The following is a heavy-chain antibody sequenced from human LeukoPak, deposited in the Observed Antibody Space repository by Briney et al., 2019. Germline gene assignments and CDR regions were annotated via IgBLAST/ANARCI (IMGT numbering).Heavy chain of an antibody. CDR1: GFTFSSYS. CDR3: ARDSEYRGID. D-gene: IGHD6-6*01. J-gene: IGHJ4*02. CDR2: ISSSSTI. Sequence: GGSLRLSCAASGFTFSSYSMSWVRQAPGKGLEWVSYISSSSTIYYADSVKGRFTISRDNAKNSLYLQMNSLRDEDTAVYYCARDSEYRGIDWGQGTLVTVSS. V-gene: IGHV3-48*02.